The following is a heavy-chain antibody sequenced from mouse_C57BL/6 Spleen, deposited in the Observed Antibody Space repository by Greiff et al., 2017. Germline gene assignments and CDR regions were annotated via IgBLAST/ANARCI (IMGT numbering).Heavy chain of an antibody. CDR1: GYTFTSYW. V-gene: IGHV1-64*01. J-gene: IGHJ2*01. CDR2: IHPNSGST. Sequence: QVQLKQPGAELVKPGASVKLSCKASGYTFTSYWMHWVKQRPGQGLGWIGMIHPNSGSTNYNEKFKSKATLTVDKSSSTAYMQLSSLTSEDSAVYYCASDGGRYAVDYWGQGTTLTVSS. CDR3: ASDGGRYAVDY. D-gene: IGHD2-12*01.